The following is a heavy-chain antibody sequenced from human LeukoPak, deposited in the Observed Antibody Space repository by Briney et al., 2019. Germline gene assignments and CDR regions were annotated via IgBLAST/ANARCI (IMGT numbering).Heavy chain of an antibody. CDR1: GGSISSYY. V-gene: IGHV4-59*01. CDR3: ARGRTNWYFDL. CDR2: IYYSGST. J-gene: IGHJ2*01. Sequence: SETLSLTCTVSGGSISSYYWSWIRQPPGKGLEWIAYIYYSGSTNYNPSLKGRVTISVDTSKNQFSLKLSSVTAADTAVYYCARGRTNWYFDLWGRGTLVTVSS. D-gene: IGHD1/OR15-1a*01.